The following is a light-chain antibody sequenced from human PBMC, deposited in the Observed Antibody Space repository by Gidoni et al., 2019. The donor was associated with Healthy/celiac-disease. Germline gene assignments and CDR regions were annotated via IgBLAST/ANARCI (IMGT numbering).Light chain of an antibody. CDR1: QSVLYSSNNKNY. CDR2: WAS. V-gene: IGKV4-1*01. CDR3: QQYYSTRLGYT. J-gene: IGKJ2*01. Sequence: DIVMTQSPDSLAVSLGERATINCKSSQSVLYSSNNKNYLAWYQQKPGQPPKLLIYWASTRESGVPDRFSGSGSGTDFTLTISSLQAEDVAVYYCQQYYSTRLGYTFGQGTKLEIK.